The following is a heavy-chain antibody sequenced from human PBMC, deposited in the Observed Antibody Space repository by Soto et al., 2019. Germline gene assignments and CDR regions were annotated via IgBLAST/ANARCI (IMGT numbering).Heavy chain of an antibody. CDR2: IYPGDSDT. D-gene: IGHD3-10*01. CDR1: GYSFTSYL. J-gene: IGHJ4*02. V-gene: IGHV5-51*01. Sequence: PGESLKISCEGSGYSFTSYLIGWVRQMPGKGLEWMGIIYPGDSDTRYSPSFQGQVTISADKSISTAYLQWSSLKASDTAMYYCARASGSGRDYSPADSWGQGTLVTVSS. CDR3: ARASGSGRDYSPADS.